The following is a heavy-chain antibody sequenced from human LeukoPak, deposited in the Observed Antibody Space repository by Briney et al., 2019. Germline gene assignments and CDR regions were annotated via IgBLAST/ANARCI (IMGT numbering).Heavy chain of an antibody. J-gene: IGHJ4*02. CDR1: GGSISSGGYS. CDR3: ATSAMVSSRALDY. CDR2: IYHSGST. V-gene: IGHV4-30-2*01. Sequence: SETLSLTCAVSGGSISSGGYSWSWIRQPPGKGLEWIGYIYHSGSTYYNPSFKSRVTISVDRSKNQFSLKLSSVTAADTAVYYCATSAMVSSRALDYWGQGTLVTVSS. D-gene: IGHD5-18*01.